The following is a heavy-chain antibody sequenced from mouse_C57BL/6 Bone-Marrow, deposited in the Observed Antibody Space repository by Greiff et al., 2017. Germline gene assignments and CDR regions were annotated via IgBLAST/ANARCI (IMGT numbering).Heavy chain of an antibody. CDR2: ISYDGSN. V-gene: IGHV3-6*01. Sequence: EVKLEESGPGLVKPSQSLSLTCSVTGYSITSGYYWNWIRQFPGNKLEWMGYISYDGSNNYNPSLKNRISITRDTSKNQFFLKLNSVTTEDTATYYCARGPSYSNYGFAYWGQGTLVTVSA. D-gene: IGHD2-5*01. J-gene: IGHJ3*01. CDR1: GYSITSGYY. CDR3: ARGPSYSNYGFAY.